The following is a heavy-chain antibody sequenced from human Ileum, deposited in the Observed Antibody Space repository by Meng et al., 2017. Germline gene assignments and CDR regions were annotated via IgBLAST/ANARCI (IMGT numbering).Heavy chain of an antibody. CDR2: VYDGEAP. J-gene: IGHJ5*02. Sequence: QVQLQESGPGLVKPSQTLSLTCSVSGDSLIAYNWNWIRQAPGKGLEWLGYVYDGEAPNYNPSLQSRLTISMDKSANQFSLRLNSVTAADTAVYYCARQTATYPSNWFDPWGQGILVTVSS. CDR1: GDSLIAYN. V-gene: IGHV4-59*08. D-gene: IGHD2-21*02. CDR3: ARQTATYPSNWFDP.